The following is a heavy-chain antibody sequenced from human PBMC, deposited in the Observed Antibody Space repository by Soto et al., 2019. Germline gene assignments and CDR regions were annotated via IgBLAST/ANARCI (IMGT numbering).Heavy chain of an antibody. V-gene: IGHV1-8*01. J-gene: IGHJ6*03. CDR1: GYSFSNYD. CDR3: ARGSYEILTRSPYMDV. CDR2: MNPNSGKP. Sequence: ASVKVSCKASGYSFSNYDINWVRQATGQGLEWMGWMNPNSGKPDYAQKFQGRLTMTRDTSIGTAYMELSSLRSEDTAVYYCARGSYEILTRSPYMDVWGRGTTVTVSS. D-gene: IGHD3-9*01.